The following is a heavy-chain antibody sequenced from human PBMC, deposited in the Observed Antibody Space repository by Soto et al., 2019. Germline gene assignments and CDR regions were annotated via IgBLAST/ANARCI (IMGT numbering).Heavy chain of an antibody. CDR1: GYTFTSYD. Sequence: GASVKVSCKASGYTFTSYDINWVRQATGQGLEWMGWMNPNSGNTGYTQKFQGRVTMTRNTSISTAYMELSSLRSEDTAVYYCAREAGSILRFLEWKSKRHFDYWGQGTLVTVSS. CDR2: MNPNSGNT. D-gene: IGHD3-3*01. CDR3: AREAGSILRFLEWKSKRHFDY. V-gene: IGHV1-8*01. J-gene: IGHJ4*02.